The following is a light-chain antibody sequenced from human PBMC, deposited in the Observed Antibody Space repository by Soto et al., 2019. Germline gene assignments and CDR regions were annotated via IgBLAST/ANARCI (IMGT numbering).Light chain of an antibody. CDR1: QSVSSN. CDR2: GAS. V-gene: IGKV3-15*01. J-gene: IGKJ1*01. Sequence: EIVMTQSPATLSVSPGERATLSCRASQSVSSNLAWYQQKPGQAPRLLIYGASTRATGIPARFSGSGSGTEFTITISSQQSEDFAVYYCQQYNNWLGTFGQGTKVEIK. CDR3: QQYNNWLGT.